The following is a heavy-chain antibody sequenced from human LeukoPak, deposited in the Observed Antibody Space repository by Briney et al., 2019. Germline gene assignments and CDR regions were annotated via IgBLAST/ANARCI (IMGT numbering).Heavy chain of an antibody. CDR1: GFTFSSYG. CDR3: ARDYWSGSRTTYYDFWSGYYPYYYYGMDV. J-gene: IGHJ6*02. V-gene: IGHV3-33*01. CDR2: IWYDGSTK. Sequence: GGSLRLSCAASGFTFSSYGMHWVRQAPGKGLEWVAVIWYDGSTKYYADSVKGRFTISRDNSKNTLYLQMNSLRAEDTAVYYCARDYWSGSRTTYYDFWSGYYPYYYYGMDVWGQGTTVTVSS. D-gene: IGHD3-3*01.